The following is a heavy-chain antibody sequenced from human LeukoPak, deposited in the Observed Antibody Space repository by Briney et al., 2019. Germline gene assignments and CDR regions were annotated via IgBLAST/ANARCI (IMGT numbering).Heavy chain of an antibody. V-gene: IGHV3-23*01. Sequence: PGGSLRLSCAASGFTVSNNYMSWVRQAPGKGLEWVSAISGSGGSTYYADSVKGRFTISRDNSKNTLYLQMNSLRAEDTAVYYCANIWFGELNYYYYMDVWGKGTTVTISS. J-gene: IGHJ6*03. CDR2: ISGSGGST. CDR1: GFTVSNNY. D-gene: IGHD3-10*01. CDR3: ANIWFGELNYYYYMDV.